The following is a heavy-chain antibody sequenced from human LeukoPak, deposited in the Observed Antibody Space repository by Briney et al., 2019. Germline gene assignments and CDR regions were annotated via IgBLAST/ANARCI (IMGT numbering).Heavy chain of an antibody. CDR1: Y. V-gene: IGHV4-30-4*08. CDR2: MYYSGST. D-gene: IGHD3-22*01. CDR3: ARPYYYDSRIDP. J-gene: IGHJ5*02. Sequence: YWIGWVRQMPGKGLEWIGYMYYSGSTYYSPSLKSRATISVDTSKNQFSLKLSSVTAADTAVYYCARPYYYDSRIDPWGQGTLVTVSS.